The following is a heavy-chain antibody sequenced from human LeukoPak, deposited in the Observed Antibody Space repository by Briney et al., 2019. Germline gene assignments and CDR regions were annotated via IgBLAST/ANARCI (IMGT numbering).Heavy chain of an antibody. CDR3: ASGRRAYDSSGYYSFDY. CDR2: ISGSGGST. V-gene: IGHV3-23*01. D-gene: IGHD3-22*01. CDR1: GFTFSSYA. Sequence: GGSLRLSCAASGFTFSSYAMSWVRQAPGKGLEWVSAISGSGGSTYYADSVKGRFTISRDNSKNTLYLQMNSLRAEDTAVYYCASGRRAYDSSGYYSFDYWGQGTLVTVSS. J-gene: IGHJ4*02.